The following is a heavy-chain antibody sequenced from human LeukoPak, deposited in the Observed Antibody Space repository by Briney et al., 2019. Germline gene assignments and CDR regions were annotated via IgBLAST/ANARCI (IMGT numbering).Heavy chain of an antibody. J-gene: IGHJ4*02. V-gene: IGHV3-21*01. Sequence: GGSLRLSCAASGFTFSSYSMNWVRQAPGKGLEWVSSISSGSSYMYYADSVKGRFTISRDNAKNSLYLQMNSLRAEDTAVYYCARVPSSSFLGYWGQGTLVTVSS. D-gene: IGHD6-6*01. CDR1: GFTFSSYS. CDR3: ARVPSSSFLGY. CDR2: ISSGSSYM.